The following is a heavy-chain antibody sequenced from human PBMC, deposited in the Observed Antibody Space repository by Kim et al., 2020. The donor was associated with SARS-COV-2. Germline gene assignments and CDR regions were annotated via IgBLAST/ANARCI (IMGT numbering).Heavy chain of an antibody. CDR2: ISGYGDVT. CDR3: ARDRLISGSYDTEH. V-gene: IGHV3-23*01. D-gene: IGHD1-26*01. J-gene: IGHJ1*01. CDR1: GFIFNNYA. Sequence: GGSLRLSCAASGFIFNNYAMSWFRQAPGKGLEWVSTISGYGDVTYYTDSVKGRFTISRDSSEDTLSLQMISLRAGDTAMYYCARDRLISGSYDTEHWG.